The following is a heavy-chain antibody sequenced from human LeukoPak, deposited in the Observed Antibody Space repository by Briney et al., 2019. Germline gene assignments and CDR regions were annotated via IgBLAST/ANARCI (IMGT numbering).Heavy chain of an antibody. CDR1: GGTFSSYA. V-gene: IGHV1-69*13. CDR2: IIPIFGTA. J-gene: IGHJ4*02. Sequence: SVKVSCKASGGTFSSYAISWVRQAPGQGLEWMGGIIPIFGTANYAQKFQGRVTITADESTSTAYMELSSLRSEDTAIYYCAAANRLTRDSSGYYPDSWGQGTLVTVSS. D-gene: IGHD3-22*01. CDR3: AAANRLTRDSSGYYPDS.